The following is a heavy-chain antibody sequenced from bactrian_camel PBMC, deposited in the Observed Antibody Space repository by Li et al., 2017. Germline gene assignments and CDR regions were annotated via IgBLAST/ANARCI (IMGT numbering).Heavy chain of an antibody. CDR3: QVNDRQ. J-gene: IGHJ4*01. Sequence: VQLVESGGALVQPGGSLRLSCKVSGVLLSTHGLTWLRQAEGKGLVWLGTINSEGSTHYRDVDNVKGRLIISKDNAENTAYLQLNRLTTEDTAMYYCQVNDRQRGRGTQVTFS. CDR2: INSEGST. V-gene: IGHV3S40*01. CDR1: GVLLSTHG.